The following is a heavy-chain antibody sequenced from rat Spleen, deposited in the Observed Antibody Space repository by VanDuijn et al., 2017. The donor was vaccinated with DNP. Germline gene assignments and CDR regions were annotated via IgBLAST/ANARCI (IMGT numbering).Heavy chain of an antibody. CDR3: ARRGGVHNTGPGYFDY. CDR2: IIYDGSST. D-gene: IGHD4-1*01. CDR1: GFTFSDYA. Sequence: EVQLVESGGGLVQPGRSLKLSCAASGFTFSDYAMAWVRQAPKKGLEWVATIIYDGSSTYYRDSVKGRFTISRDNAKSTLYLQMDSLRSEDTATYYCARRGGVHNTGPGYFDYWGQGVMVTVSS. V-gene: IGHV5-17*01. J-gene: IGHJ2*01.